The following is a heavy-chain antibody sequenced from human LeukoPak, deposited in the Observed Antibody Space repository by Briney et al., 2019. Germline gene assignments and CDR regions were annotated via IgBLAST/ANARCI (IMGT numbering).Heavy chain of an antibody. CDR2: IIPIFGTA. Sequence: SVKVSCKASGGTFSSYAVSWVRQAPGQGLEWMGGIIPIFGTANYAQKFQGRVTITADESTSTAYVELSSLRSEDTAVYYCARELYSAGHYDYVWGSTRIHAFDIWGQGTMVTVSS. D-gene: IGHD3-16*01. J-gene: IGHJ3*02. V-gene: IGHV1-69*13. CDR1: GGTFSSYA. CDR3: ARELYSAGHYDYVWGSTRIHAFDI.